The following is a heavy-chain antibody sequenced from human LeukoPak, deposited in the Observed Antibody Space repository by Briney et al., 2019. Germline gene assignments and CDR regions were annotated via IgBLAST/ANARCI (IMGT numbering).Heavy chain of an antibody. Sequence: GGSLRLSCAASGFTFSNYWMSWVRQAPGKGLEWVSYISSSGSNIKYADSVKGRFTISRGNAKNSVYLQMNSLRAEDTAVYYCARDIKGQYQDAFDIWGQGTMVTVSS. D-gene: IGHD2-2*01. CDR3: ARDIKGQYQDAFDI. J-gene: IGHJ3*02. CDR2: ISSSGSNI. V-gene: IGHV3-48*04. CDR1: GFTFSNYW.